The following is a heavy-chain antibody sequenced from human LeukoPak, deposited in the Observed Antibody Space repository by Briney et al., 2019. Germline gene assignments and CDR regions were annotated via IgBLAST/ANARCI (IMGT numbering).Heavy chain of an antibody. J-gene: IGHJ4*02. D-gene: IGHD2-2*01. CDR2: IWYDGSNK. Sequence: GGSLRLSCAASGFTFSSYGMHWVRQAPGKGLEWVAVIWYDGSNKYYADSVKGRFTISRDNSKNTLYLQMNSLRAEDTAVYYCAKAGLGVPAAMVLVYWGQGTLVTVSS. V-gene: IGHV3-33*06. CDR1: GFTFSSYG. CDR3: AKAGLGVPAAMVLVY.